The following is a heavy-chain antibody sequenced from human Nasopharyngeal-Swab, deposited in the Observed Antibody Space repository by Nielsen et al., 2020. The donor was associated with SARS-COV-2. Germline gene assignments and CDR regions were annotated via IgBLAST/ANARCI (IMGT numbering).Heavy chain of an antibody. CDR3: ARGFVGAYYDSNLDV. Sequence: WIRQPPGKGLEWIGYIYYSGSTSSTPSLKSRVPISVDTSKNQFSLKLSSVTAADTAVYYCARGFVGAYYDSNLDVWGKGTTVTVSS. V-gene: IGHV4-31*02. CDR2: IYYSGST. J-gene: IGHJ6*04. D-gene: IGHD3-22*01.